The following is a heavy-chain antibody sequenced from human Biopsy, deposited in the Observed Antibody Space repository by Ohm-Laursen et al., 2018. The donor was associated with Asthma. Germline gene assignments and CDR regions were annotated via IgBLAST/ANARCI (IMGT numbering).Heavy chain of an antibody. D-gene: IGHD3-9*01. J-gene: IGHJ5*02. CDR2: ISSLSRYK. V-gene: IGHV3-21*04. Sequence: SLRLSCAASGFDFSDYTMNWVRQAPGKGLEWVSSISSLSRYKYYSDSVKGRFTISRDNSKNTLYLQMNSLRAEDTAVYYCAKAERYFDWYWFDPWGQGTLVTVSS. CDR3: AKAERYFDWYWFDP. CDR1: GFDFSDYT.